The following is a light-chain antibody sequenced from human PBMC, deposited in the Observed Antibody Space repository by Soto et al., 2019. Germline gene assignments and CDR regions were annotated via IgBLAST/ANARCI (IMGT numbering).Light chain of an antibody. Sequence: EIVMTQSPATLSVSPGERATLSCRASQSVSSNLAWYQQKPGQAPRLLIYGAYTRATGIPARFSGSGSGTEFTLTISSLQSEDFAVYYCQQYNNWPPYTFGQETKLEIK. CDR3: QQYNNWPPYT. J-gene: IGKJ2*01. V-gene: IGKV3-15*01. CDR2: GAY. CDR1: QSVSSN.